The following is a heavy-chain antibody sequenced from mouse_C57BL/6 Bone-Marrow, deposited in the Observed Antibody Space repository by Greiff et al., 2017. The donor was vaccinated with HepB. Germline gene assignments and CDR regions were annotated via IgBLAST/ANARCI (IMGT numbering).Heavy chain of an antibody. Sequence: VQLVESGAELVRPGASVKLSCKASGYTFTDYYINWVKQRPGQGLEWIARIYPGSGNTYYNEKFKGKATLTAEKSSSTAYMQLSSLTSEDSAVYFCARSDYDFDYWGQGTTLTVSS. CDR3: ARSDYDFDY. D-gene: IGHD2-4*01. CDR2: IYPGSGNT. CDR1: GYTFTDYY. V-gene: IGHV1-76*01. J-gene: IGHJ2*01.